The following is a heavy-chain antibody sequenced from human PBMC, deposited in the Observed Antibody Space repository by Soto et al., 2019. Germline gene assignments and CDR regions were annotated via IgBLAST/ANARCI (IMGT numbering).Heavy chain of an antibody. J-gene: IGHJ6*01. CDR2: IYYSGST. CDR3: AKSSVLLWFGDGGYYVMDV. CDR1: GGSISSYY. V-gene: IGHV4-59*01. Sequence: ASETLSLTCTVSGGSISSYYWSWIRQPPGKGLEWIGYIYYSGSTNYNPSLKSRVTISVDTSKNQFSLKLSSVTAADTAVYYCAKSSVLLWFGDGGYYVMDVWGQGTTVTVSS. D-gene: IGHD3-10*01.